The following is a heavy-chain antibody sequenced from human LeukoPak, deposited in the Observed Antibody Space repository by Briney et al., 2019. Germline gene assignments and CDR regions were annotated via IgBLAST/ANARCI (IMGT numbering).Heavy chain of an antibody. V-gene: IGHV3-30*02. CDR1: GFTFSSYG. D-gene: IGHD3-22*01. Sequence: GGSLRLSCAASGFTFSSYGMHWVRQAPGKGLEWVAFIRYDGSNKYYADSVKGRFTISRDNSKNTLYLQMNSLRAEDTAVYYCAKDSLKYYYDSSGCHFDYWGQGTLVTVSS. CDR2: IRYDGSNK. J-gene: IGHJ4*02. CDR3: AKDSLKYYYDSSGCHFDY.